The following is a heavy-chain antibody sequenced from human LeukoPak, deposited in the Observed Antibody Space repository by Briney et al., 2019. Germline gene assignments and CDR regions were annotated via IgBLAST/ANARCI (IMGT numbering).Heavy chain of an antibody. J-gene: IGHJ3*02. Sequence: ASVKVSCKASGYTFTGYCMHWVRQAPGQGLEWMGWINPNSGGTNYAQKFQGRVTITADKSTSTAYMELSNLRSEDTAVYYCARAILGYCSSTSCWPEDIWGQGTMVTVSS. CDR1: GYTFTGYC. D-gene: IGHD2-2*01. CDR2: INPNSGGT. CDR3: ARAILGYCSSTSCWPEDI. V-gene: IGHV1-2*02.